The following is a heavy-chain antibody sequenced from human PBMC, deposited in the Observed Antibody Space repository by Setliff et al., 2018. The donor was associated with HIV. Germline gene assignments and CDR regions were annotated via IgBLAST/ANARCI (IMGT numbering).Heavy chain of an antibody. CDR2: INHSGST. J-gene: IGHJ3*02. D-gene: IGHD6-19*01. CDR1: GGSFSAYY. V-gene: IGHV4-34*01. CDR3: ARAEAGAFDI. Sequence: SETLSLTCAVYGGSFSAYYWSWIRQPPGKGLEWIGEINHSGSTAYNPSLKSRVTVSVDTSKNQFSLKLRSVAAADTAVYFWARAEAGAFDIWGPGTRVTVS.